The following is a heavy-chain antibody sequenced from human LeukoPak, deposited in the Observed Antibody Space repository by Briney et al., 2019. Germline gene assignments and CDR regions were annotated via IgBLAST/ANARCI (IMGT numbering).Heavy chain of an antibody. CDR1: GFAFSSYN. J-gene: IGHJ4*02. Sequence: NPGGSLRLSCAASGFAFSSYNMKWVRQAPGKGLEWVSFISTTSTYIYYADSVKGRFTVSRDNSKNLLYLQMDSLRVEGTAVYYCARAGTCSSTSCDGGIEYWGQGTLVTVS. CDR2: ISTTSTYI. V-gene: IGHV3-21*06. CDR3: ARAGTCSSTSCDGGIEY. D-gene: IGHD2-2*01.